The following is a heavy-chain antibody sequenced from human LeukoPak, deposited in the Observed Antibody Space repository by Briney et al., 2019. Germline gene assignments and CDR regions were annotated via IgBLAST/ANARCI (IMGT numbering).Heavy chain of an antibody. V-gene: IGHV4-39*01. CDR2: IYYSGST. D-gene: IGHD6-13*01. J-gene: IGHJ4*02. Sequence: WESLSLTCTVSGGSISSSSYYWGWIRQPPGKGLEWIGSIYYSGSTYYNPSLKSRVTISVDTSKNQFSLKLSSVTAADTAVYYCARHRYSSSWPLDYWGQGTLVTVSS. CDR3: ARHRYSSSWPLDY. CDR1: GGSISSSSYY.